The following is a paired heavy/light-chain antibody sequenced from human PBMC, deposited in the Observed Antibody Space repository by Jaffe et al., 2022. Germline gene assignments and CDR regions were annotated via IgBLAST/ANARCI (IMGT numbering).Light chain of an antibody. J-gene: IGKJ2*01. CDR2: AAS. Sequence: DIQMTQSPSSLSASVGDRVTITCRAGQSIDKYFNWYQQKPGKAPKLLIYAASSLQRGVPSRFSGSGSGTDFTLTISSLQPEDSATYYCQQSYNTPYTFGQGTRLEIK. CDR3: QQSYNTPYT. CDR1: QSIDKY. V-gene: IGKV1-39*01.
Heavy chain of an antibody. D-gene: IGHD5-18*01. J-gene: IGHJ4*02. CDR2: IRSEGYGGTT. V-gene: IGHV3-49*04. CDR1: GFTFRDYA. CDR3: TRGSRIHIWLDSAY. Sequence: EVQLVESGGGLVQPGRSLRLSCTASGFTFRDYAMTWVRQAPGKGLEWVGFIRSEGYGGTTQYAASVKGRFTISRDDSKSIAYLQMSSLKTEDTAVYYCTRGSRIHIWLDSAYWGQGALVTVSS.